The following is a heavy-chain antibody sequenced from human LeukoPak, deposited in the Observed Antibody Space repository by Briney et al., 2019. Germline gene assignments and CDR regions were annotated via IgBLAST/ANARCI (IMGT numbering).Heavy chain of an antibody. J-gene: IGHJ4*02. Sequence: ASVKVSCRTSGYTFSNYVLTWVRQAPGQGLEWMGRISTYTGDSNYAQKFHDRITMTTDTSTSTAYMELRNLSSVDTAVYYCARTMTTMTTHGELDFWGQGTLVTVSS. D-gene: IGHD4-17*01. CDR2: ISTYTGDS. V-gene: IGHV1-18*01. CDR3: ARTMTTMTTHGELDF. CDR1: GYTFSNYV.